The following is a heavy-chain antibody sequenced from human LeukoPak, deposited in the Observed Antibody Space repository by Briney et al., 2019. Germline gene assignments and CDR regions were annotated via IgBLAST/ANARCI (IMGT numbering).Heavy chain of an antibody. CDR2: ISWNSGSI. V-gene: IGHV3-9*01. J-gene: IGHJ5*02. Sequence: GGSLRLSCAASGFTFDDYAMHWVRQAPGKGLEWVSGISWNSGSIGYADSVKGRFTISRDNAKNSLYLQMNSLRAEDTAVYYCARGPYSGSDKRGLDPWGQGTLVTVSS. CDR3: ARGPYSGSDKRGLDP. D-gene: IGHD5-12*01. CDR1: GFTFDDYA.